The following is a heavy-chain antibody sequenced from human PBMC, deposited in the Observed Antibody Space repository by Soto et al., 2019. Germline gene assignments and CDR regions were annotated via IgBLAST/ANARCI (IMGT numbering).Heavy chain of an antibody. V-gene: IGHV3-30-3*01. J-gene: IGHJ4*02. D-gene: IGHD5-12*01. CDR1: GFTLSRYS. CDR2: ISHDGTNI. CDR3: ARYSGFDYFFDY. Sequence: LRLSCAGSGFTLSRYSLHWVRQAPGKGLEWVTSISHDGTNIYYADSVKGRFTISRDDSKNTLYLQMNSLSAEDTAVYYCARYSGFDYFFDYWGQGILVTVSS.